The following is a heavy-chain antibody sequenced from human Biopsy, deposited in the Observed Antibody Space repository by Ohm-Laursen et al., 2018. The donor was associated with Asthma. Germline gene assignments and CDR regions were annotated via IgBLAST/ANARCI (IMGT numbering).Heavy chain of an antibody. CDR3: ARCQVGYSSGWSLLLKKIYYSGMDV. V-gene: IGHV1-69*01. D-gene: IGHD6-19*01. Sequence: SSVKVSCKAPGGTFSNFAISWVRQAPGQGLEWLGGIMTVFGTTNYAQKFQGRVTITADESRSTAYVEVTSLRSEDTAIYYCARCQVGYSSGWSLLLKKIYYSGMDVWGQGTAVTVSS. CDR2: IMTVFGTT. CDR1: GGTFSNFA. J-gene: IGHJ6*02.